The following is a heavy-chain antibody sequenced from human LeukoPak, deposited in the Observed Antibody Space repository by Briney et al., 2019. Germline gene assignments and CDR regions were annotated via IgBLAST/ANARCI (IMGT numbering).Heavy chain of an antibody. CDR3: ARDVPPDYYGSGSYYNWFDP. J-gene: IGHJ5*02. Sequence: GGSLRLSCAASGFTFSSYAMSWVRQAPGKGLEWVSSISSSSSYIYYADSVKGRFTISRDNAKNSLYLQMNSLRAEDTAVYYCARDVPPDYYGSGSYYNWFDPWGQGTLVTVSS. D-gene: IGHD3-10*01. CDR2: ISSSSSYI. V-gene: IGHV3-21*01. CDR1: GFTFSSYA.